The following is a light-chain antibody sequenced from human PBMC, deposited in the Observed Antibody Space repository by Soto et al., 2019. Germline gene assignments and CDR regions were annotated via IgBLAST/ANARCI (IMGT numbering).Light chain of an antibody. J-gene: IGLJ1*01. CDR1: SSDGGGYNN. CDR2: DVS. CDR3: CSYAGSYTFGV. Sequence: QSVLTQPRSVSGSPGQSVTISCTGTSSDGGGYNNVAWYQQHPGKDAKLVIYDVSKRPSAVPDRFSGSTSGSTASPIISALQAEDEADDYCCSYAGSYTFGVFGTGTKVTVL. V-gene: IGLV2-11*01.